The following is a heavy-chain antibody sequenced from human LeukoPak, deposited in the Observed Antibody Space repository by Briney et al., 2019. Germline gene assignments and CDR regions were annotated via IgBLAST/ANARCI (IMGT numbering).Heavy chain of an antibody. Sequence: EPSETLSLTCTVSGGSISSYYWSWIRQPPGKGLEWIGYIYYSGSTNYNPSLKSRVTISVDTSKNQFSLKLSSVTAADTAVYYCARSPYYDFWSGYSYYYHGMDVWGQGTTVTVSS. CDR1: GGSISSYY. CDR2: IYYSGST. D-gene: IGHD3-3*01. J-gene: IGHJ6*02. CDR3: ARSPYYDFWSGYSYYYHGMDV. V-gene: IGHV4-59*01.